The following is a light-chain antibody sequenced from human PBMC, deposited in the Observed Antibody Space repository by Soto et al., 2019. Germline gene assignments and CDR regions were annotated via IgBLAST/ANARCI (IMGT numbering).Light chain of an antibody. Sequence: EIKMSQSPSAVSASIGDSVSINCRASQSISAWLAWYQQKPGKAPRLLIYKASTLEIGVPSRFSGSGSGTECTLTISWLQADDVTIDYCHQSTDHPWRFGQGTKLDIK. V-gene: IGKV1-5*03. CDR3: HQSTDHPWR. J-gene: IGKJ1*01. CDR2: KAS. CDR1: QSISAW.